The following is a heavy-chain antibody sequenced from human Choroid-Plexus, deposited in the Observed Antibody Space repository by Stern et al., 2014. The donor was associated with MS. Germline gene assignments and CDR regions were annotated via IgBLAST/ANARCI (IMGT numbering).Heavy chain of an antibody. CDR2: IIPIFGTA. J-gene: IGHJ4*02. V-gene: IGHV1-69*01. Sequence: QVQLVQSGAEVKKPGSSVKVSCKASGGTFSSYAINWVRQAPGQGPEWMGGIIPIFGTANYAHKFQGRVTITADESTSTAYMELSSLRSEDTAVYYCARDSRHYDASYYFDSWGQGTLVTVSS. CDR1: GGTFSSYA. CDR3: ARDSRHYDASYYFDS. D-gene: IGHD3-16*01.